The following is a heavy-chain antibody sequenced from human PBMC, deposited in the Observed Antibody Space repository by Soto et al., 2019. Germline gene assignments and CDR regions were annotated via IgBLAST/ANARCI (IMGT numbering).Heavy chain of an antibody. CDR2: IKSDGSIT. V-gene: IGHV3-74*01. CDR1: GFTFSNYW. CDR3: VRASGIYVFDY. D-gene: IGHD1-26*01. Sequence: EVQLVESGGGLVQPGGSLRLSCAVSGFTFSNYWMHWVRQAPGKGLVWVSRIKSDGSITTYADSVKGRFTISRDNAKNTLYLQMNNVRAEDTAVYYCVRASGIYVFDYWGQGTLVTVSS. J-gene: IGHJ4*02.